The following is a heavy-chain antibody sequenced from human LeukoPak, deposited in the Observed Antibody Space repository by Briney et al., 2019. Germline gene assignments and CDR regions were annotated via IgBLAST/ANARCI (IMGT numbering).Heavy chain of an antibody. J-gene: IGHJ4*02. CDR3: ARRRRITMIVVGHFDY. V-gene: IGHV4-34*01. D-gene: IGHD3-22*01. Sequence: SQTLSLTCAVYGLSFSGYYWSWIRQPPGERLEWMGEIKHSGSTTYNPPLKTRVTISVDMSKNQCSLKLSSVTAADTAVYYCARRRRITMIVVGHFDYWGQGTLVTVSS. CDR1: GLSFSGYY. CDR2: IKHSGST.